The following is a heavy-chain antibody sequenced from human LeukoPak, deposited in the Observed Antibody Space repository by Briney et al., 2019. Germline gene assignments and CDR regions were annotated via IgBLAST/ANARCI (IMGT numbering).Heavy chain of an antibody. D-gene: IGHD4/OR15-4a*01. J-gene: IGHJ5*02. Sequence: GGSLRLSCAAYGFTFSRYWMHWVRQAPGKGLVWVARVNSDGVSTTYADSVKGRFTISRDNTKNTLYLQMKRLRVENTAVYYCTRDYGAWGQGTLVTVSS. CDR1: GFTFSRYW. V-gene: IGHV3-74*03. CDR3: TRDYGA. CDR2: VNSDGVST.